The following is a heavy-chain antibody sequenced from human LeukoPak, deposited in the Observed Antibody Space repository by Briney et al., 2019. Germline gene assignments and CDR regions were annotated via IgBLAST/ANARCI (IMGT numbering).Heavy chain of an antibody. CDR3: ARDPGYCTNGLCDY. Sequence: PSEALSLTCTVSGYSISSGYYWGWIRPPPGKGLEWIGSIYYSGSTYYNPSLKSRVTISVDTSKNQFSLKLSSVTAADTAVYYCARDPGYCTNGLCDYWGQGTLVTVSS. J-gene: IGHJ4*02. CDR1: GYSISSGYY. V-gene: IGHV4-38-2*02. D-gene: IGHD2-8*01. CDR2: IYYSGST.